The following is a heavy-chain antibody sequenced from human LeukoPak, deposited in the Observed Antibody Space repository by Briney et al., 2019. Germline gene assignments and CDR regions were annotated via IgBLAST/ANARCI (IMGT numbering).Heavy chain of an antibody. J-gene: IGHJ3*01. CDR1: GYIITNYW. D-gene: IGHD6-19*01. Sequence: GEALQISCKGSGYIITNYWISWVRQMPAEGLEWMGIIYPGDSDIRYSPSFQGRVTISADKSTTTAHLQWSSLKVSDTAMYYCARQKAGDAFDFWGQGTMVTVSS. CDR2: IYPGDSDI. V-gene: IGHV5-51*01. CDR3: ARQKAGDAFDF.